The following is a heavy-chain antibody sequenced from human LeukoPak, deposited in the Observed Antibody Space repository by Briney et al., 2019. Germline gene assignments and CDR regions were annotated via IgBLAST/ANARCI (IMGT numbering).Heavy chain of an antibody. J-gene: IGHJ5*02. V-gene: IGHV3-21*01. CDR3: ARGAYGGYGILGNWFDP. D-gene: IGHD5-12*01. CDR2: ISSSSSYI. Sequence: GGSLRLSCAASGFTFSSYSMNWVRQAPGKGLEWVSSISSSSSYIYYADSVKGRFTISRDNAKNSLYLQMNSLRAEDTAVYYCARGAYGGYGILGNWFDPWGQGTLVTVSS. CDR1: GFTFSSYS.